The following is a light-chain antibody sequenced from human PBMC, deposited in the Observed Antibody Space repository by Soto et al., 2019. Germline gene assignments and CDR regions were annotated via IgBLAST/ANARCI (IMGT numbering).Light chain of an antibody. J-gene: IGKJ1*01. Sequence: DIQMTQSPSSLSASVGDRVTITCRASQNINIYLNWYQQKGGKAPKLLIYAASGLQSGVPARFSGSGFETDFTLTINNLQPEDYGTYYCPQYSSHSWTFGQGTKVDIK. V-gene: IGKV1-39*01. CDR3: PQYSSHSWT. CDR1: QNINIY. CDR2: AAS.